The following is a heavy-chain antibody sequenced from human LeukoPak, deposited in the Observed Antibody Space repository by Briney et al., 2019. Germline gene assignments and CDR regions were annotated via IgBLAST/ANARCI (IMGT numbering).Heavy chain of an antibody. V-gene: IGHV3-30*02. Sequence: GGSLRLSCAASGFTFSSYGMHWVRQALAKGLEWVAFIRFDGSNKYYADSVKGRFAISRDNAKNTLHLQMHSLRAEDTAVYYCARVHVPGSDRHWHYWGRGALVTVSS. D-gene: IGHD3-10*01. J-gene: IGHJ4*02. CDR2: IRFDGSNK. CDR1: GFTFSSYG. CDR3: ARVHVPGSDRHWHY.